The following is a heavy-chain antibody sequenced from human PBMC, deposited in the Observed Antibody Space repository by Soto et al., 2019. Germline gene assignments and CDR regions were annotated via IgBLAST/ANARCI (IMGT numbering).Heavy chain of an antibody. CDR1: GCSISSYY. V-gene: IGHV4-59*08. CDR2: IYYSGST. CDR3: ARAGFYYGSGIANPSSLFDY. Sequence: SETLSLTCTVSGCSISSYYWSWIRQPPGKGLEWIGYIYYSGSTNYNPSLKSRVTISVDTSKNQFSLKLSSVTAADTAVYYCARAGFYYGSGIANPSSLFDYWGQGTLVTVSS. D-gene: IGHD3-10*01. J-gene: IGHJ4*02.